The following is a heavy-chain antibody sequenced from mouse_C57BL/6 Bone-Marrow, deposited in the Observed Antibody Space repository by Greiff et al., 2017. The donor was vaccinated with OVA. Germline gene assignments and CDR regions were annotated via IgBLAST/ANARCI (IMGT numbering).Heavy chain of an antibody. CDR2: IYPRSGNT. Sequence: QVQLQQSGAELARPGASVKLSCTASGYTFTSYGISWVKQRTGQGLEWIGEIYPRSGNTYYNEKFKGKATLTADKSSSTAYMELRSLTSEDSAVYFCARNYGSSYSFAYWGQGTLVTVSA. D-gene: IGHD1-1*01. CDR3: ARNYGSSYSFAY. J-gene: IGHJ3*01. V-gene: IGHV1-81*01. CDR1: GYTFTSYG.